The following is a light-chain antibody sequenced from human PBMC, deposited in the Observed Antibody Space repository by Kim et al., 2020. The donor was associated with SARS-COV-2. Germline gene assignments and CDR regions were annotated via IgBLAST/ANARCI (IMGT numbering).Light chain of an antibody. J-gene: IGKJ4*01. Sequence: ATINCMSSQSVLYSSNNKNYLAWYQQKPGQPPKLLIYWASTRESGVPDRFSGSGSGTDFTLTISSLQAEDVAVYYCQQYYSTLLTFGGGTKVDIK. CDR1: QSVLYSSNNKNY. CDR3: QQYYSTLLT. V-gene: IGKV4-1*01. CDR2: WAS.